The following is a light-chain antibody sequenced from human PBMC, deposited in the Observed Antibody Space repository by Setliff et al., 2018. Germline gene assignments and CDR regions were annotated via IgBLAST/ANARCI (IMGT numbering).Light chain of an antibody. CDR2: DVS. Sequence: ALTQPRSVSGSPGQSVTISCTGTSSDVGGYNYVSWYQQHPGKAPKLMIYDVSKRPSGVPDRFSGSKSGNTASLTISGLQAEDEADYYCCSYAGSYTYVFGTGTKVT. V-gene: IGLV2-11*01. J-gene: IGLJ1*01. CDR3: CSYAGSYTYV. CDR1: SSDVGGYNY.